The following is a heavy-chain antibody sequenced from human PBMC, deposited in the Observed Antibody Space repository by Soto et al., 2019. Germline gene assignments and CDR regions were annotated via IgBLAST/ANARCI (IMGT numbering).Heavy chain of an antibody. D-gene: IGHD2-8*01. Sequence: PSETLSLTCAVYGGSFSGYYWSWIRQPPGKGLEWIGEINHSGSTNYNPSLKSRVTISVDTSKNQFSLKLSSVTAADTAVYYCASLCTNGAPPLFDPWGQGTLVTVSS. CDR2: INHSGST. CDR3: ASLCTNGAPPLFDP. CDR1: GGSFSGYY. V-gene: IGHV4-34*01. J-gene: IGHJ5*02.